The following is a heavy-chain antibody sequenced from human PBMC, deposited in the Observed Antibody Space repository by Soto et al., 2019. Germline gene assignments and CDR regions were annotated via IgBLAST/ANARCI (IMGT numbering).Heavy chain of an antibody. Sequence: ASGKVSCKASGYTFTSYYMHWVRQAPGQGLEWMGIINPSGGSTSYAQKFQGRVTMTRDTSTSTVYMELSSLRSEDTAVYYCARDMGVLPHAFDIWGQGTMVTVSS. CDR1: GYTFTSYY. CDR2: INPSGGST. D-gene: IGHD3-10*01. J-gene: IGHJ3*02. CDR3: ARDMGVLPHAFDI. V-gene: IGHV1-46*01.